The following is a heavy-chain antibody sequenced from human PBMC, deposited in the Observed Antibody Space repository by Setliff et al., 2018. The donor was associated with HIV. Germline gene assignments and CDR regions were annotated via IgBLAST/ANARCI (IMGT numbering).Heavy chain of an antibody. J-gene: IGHJ4*02. D-gene: IGHD3-9*01. Sequence: PGGSLRLSCAASGFIFSDHWMTWVRQAPGKGLEWVANIKQDGSEKYYVDSVKGRFTISRDNVKNSLYLQMNSLRAEDTAVYYCARENYDILTGYYDYWGQGALVTVSS. CDR1: GFIFSDHW. CDR2: IKQDGSEK. CDR3: ARENYDILTGYYDY. V-gene: IGHV3-7*01.